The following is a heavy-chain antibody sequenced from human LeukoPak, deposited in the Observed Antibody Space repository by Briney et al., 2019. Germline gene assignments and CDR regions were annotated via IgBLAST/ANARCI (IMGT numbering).Heavy chain of an antibody. CDR3: ARDPWTYYYDSRVLDY. Sequence: ASVKVSCKASGYTFTSYGIGWVRQAPGQGLEWMGWISAYNGNTNYAQKLQGRVTMTTDTSTSTAYMELRSLRSDDTAVYYCARDPWTYYYDSRVLDYWGQGTLVTVSS. CDR1: GYTFTSYG. D-gene: IGHD3-22*01. V-gene: IGHV1-18*01. J-gene: IGHJ4*02. CDR2: ISAYNGNT.